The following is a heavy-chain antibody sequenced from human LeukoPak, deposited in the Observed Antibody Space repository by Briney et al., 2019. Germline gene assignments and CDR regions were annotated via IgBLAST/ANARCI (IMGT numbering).Heavy chain of an antibody. CDR2: IYYTGTT. J-gene: IGHJ1*01. D-gene: IGHD3-10*01. Sequence: SETLSLTCTVSGGSIDNHYWSWIRQSPEKGLEWIAYIYYTGTTYYNPSLKSRVTISVDTSNNYFSLNMRSGTAADTAVYYCARGPNHYNPYDSWGEGTLVTVSS. V-gene: IGHV4-59*11. CDR3: ARGPNHYNPYDS. CDR1: GGSIDNHY.